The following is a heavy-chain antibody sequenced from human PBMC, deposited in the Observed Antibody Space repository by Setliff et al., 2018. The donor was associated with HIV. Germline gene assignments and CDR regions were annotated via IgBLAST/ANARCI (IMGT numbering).Heavy chain of an antibody. V-gene: IGHV4-39*01. CDR3: ARRGRDGVFIMFATGFDP. CDR1: GGSISSSTYY. D-gene: IGHD2-8*01. J-gene: IGHJ5*02. Sequence: SETLSLTCSVSGGSISSSTYYWGWIRQPPGKGLEWIGDIFYTGSTYYNPSLKSRVAISVDTSENQFSLKLNSVTAADTAVYYCARRGRDGVFIMFATGFDPWGQGALVTSPQ. CDR2: IFYTGST.